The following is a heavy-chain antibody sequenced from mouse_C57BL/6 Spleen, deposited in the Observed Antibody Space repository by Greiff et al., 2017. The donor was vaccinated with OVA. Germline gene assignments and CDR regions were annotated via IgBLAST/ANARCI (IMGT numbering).Heavy chain of an antibody. V-gene: IGHV1-72*01. CDR2: IDPNSGGT. Sequence: QVQLQQPGAELVKPGASVKLSCKASGYTFTSYWMHWVKQRPGRGLEWIGRIDPNSGGTKYNEKFKSKATLTVDKPSSTAYMQLSSLTSEDSAVYYCARDHYGSSSYWYFDVWGTGTTVTVSS. CDR1: GYTFTSYW. CDR3: ARDHYGSSSYWYFDV. J-gene: IGHJ1*03. D-gene: IGHD1-1*01.